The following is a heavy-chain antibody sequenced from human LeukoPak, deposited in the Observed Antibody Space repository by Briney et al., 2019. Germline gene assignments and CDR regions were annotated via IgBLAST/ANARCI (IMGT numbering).Heavy chain of an antibody. CDR1: GFSFSSYY. J-gene: IGHJ4*02. CDR3: ARLPLTARRHFDF. D-gene: IGHD5-18*01. CDR2: INQDGSEK. Sequence: PGGSLRLSCAASGFSFSSYYLTWVRQAPGKGLEWVANINQDGSEKYYVDYVKGRFIISRDNAKNSLYVQMNSLRAEDTAVYYCARLPLTARRHFDFWGQGTQVTVSS. V-gene: IGHV3-7*03.